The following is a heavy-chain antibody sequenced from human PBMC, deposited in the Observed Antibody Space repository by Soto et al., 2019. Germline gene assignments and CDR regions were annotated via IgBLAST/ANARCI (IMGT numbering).Heavy chain of an antibody. J-gene: IGHJ6*02. V-gene: IGHV3-48*03. CDR1: GFTFSSYE. CDR2: ISRSGSTI. D-gene: IGHD2-2*01. CDR3: ARWGGKYQLLGRGGYYYGRDV. Sequence: EVQLVESGGGLVQPGGSLRLSCAASGFTFSSYEMNWVRQAPGKGLEWVSSISRSGSTIYYADSVKGRFTISRDNAKNSLYLQMNSLRGEDTAVYYCARWGGKYQLLGRGGYYYGRDVWGQGTTVTVSS.